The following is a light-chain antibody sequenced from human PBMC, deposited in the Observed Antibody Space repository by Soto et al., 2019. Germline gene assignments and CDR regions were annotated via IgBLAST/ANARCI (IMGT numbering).Light chain of an antibody. CDR2: DAS. Sequence: EIVLTQSPATLSLSPGERATLSCRASQSVSSFLAWYQQKPGQAPRLLIYDASKRAAGIPARFSGSGSGTDFTLTISSLEPEDFAIYYCQQRSNWPPVITFGQGTRLDIK. J-gene: IGKJ5*01. V-gene: IGKV3-11*01. CDR3: QQRSNWPPVIT. CDR1: QSVSSF.